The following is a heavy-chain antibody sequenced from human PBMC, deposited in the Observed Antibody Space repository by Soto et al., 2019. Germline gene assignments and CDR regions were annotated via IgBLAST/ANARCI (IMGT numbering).Heavy chain of an antibody. CDR1: GGSISSGDYY. J-gene: IGHJ5*02. D-gene: IGHD5-18*01. CDR2: IYYSGST. V-gene: IGHV4-30-4*01. Sequence: SETLSLTCTVSGGSISSGDYYWSWIRQPPGKGLGWIGYIYYSGSTYYNPSLKSRVTISVDTSKNQFSLKLSSVTAADTAVYYCARDKTAPNWFDPWGQGTLVTVSS. CDR3: ARDKTAPNWFDP.